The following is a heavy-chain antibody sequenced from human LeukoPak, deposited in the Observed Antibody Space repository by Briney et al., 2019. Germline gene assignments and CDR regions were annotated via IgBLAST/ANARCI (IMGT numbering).Heavy chain of an antibody. V-gene: IGHV4-38-2*02. CDR1: GYSISSGYY. CDR2: IYYSGST. Sequence: PSETLSLTCTVSGYSISSGYYWGWIRQPPGKGLEWIGSIYYSGSTYYNPSLKSRVTISVDTSKNQFSLKLSSVTAADTAVYYCARHTKWLPDYWGQGTLVTVSS. CDR3: ARHTKWLPDY. J-gene: IGHJ4*02. D-gene: IGHD5-12*01.